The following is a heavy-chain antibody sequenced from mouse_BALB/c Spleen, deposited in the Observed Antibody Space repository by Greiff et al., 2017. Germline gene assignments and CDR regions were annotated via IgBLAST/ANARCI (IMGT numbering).Heavy chain of an antibody. D-gene: IGHD1-1*02. V-gene: IGHV5-12-1*01. Sequence: DVKLVESGGGLVKPGGSLKLSCAASGFAFSSYDMSWVRQTPEKRLEWVAYISSGGGSTYYPDTVKGRFTISRDNAKNTLYLQMSSLKSEDTAMYYCARDYGGYFDYWGQGTTLTVSS. J-gene: IGHJ2*01. CDR1: GFAFSSYD. CDR2: ISSGGGST. CDR3: ARDYGGYFDY.